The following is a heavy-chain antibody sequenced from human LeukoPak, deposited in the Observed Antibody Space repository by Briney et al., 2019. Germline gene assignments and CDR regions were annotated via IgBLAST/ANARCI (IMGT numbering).Heavy chain of an antibody. V-gene: IGHV4-39*01. CDR3: ARRGYDSRYYSYYMDV. D-gene: IGHD5-12*01. CDR1: GGSIISSSYY. J-gene: IGHJ6*03. Sequence: TSSETLSLTCTVSGGSIISSSYYWGWIRQPPGKGLEWIGTISYSGSTYCNPSLKSRVTMSVDTSKNQFSLKLSSVTAADTAVYYCARRGYDSRYYSYYMDVWGKGTTVTVSS. CDR2: ISYSGST.